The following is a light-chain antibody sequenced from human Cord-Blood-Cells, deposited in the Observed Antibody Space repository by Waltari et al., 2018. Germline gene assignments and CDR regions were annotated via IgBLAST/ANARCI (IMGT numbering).Light chain of an antibody. CDR1: SRDVGGYNY. Sequence: QSALTQPRSVSGSPGQSVTISCTGTSRDVGGYNYVSWYQQHTRKAPNLILYEVSKRPSGVPDRFSGSNSGNSASLTISGLQSEDEADYYCCSYAGSYTWVFGGGTKLTVL. J-gene: IGLJ3*02. V-gene: IGLV2-11*01. CDR3: CSYAGSYTWV. CDR2: EVS.